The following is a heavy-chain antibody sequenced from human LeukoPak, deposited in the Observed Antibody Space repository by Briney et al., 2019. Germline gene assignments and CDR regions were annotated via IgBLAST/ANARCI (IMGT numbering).Heavy chain of an antibody. CDR1: GFTFDDYA. Sequence: GRSLRLSCAASGFTFDDYAMHWVRQAPGKGLEWVSGVSWNSGSIGYADSVKGRFTISRDNAKNSLYLQMNSLRAEDTALYYCAKDSSSGWYRPGWFDPWGQGTLVTVSS. CDR2: VSWNSGSI. V-gene: IGHV3-9*01. J-gene: IGHJ5*02. D-gene: IGHD6-19*01. CDR3: AKDSSSGWYRPGWFDP.